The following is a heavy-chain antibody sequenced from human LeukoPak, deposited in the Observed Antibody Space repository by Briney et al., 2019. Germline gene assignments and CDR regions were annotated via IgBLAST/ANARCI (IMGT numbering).Heavy chain of an antibody. CDR2: ISYDGSNK. CDR3: AKDVGGVYNYFDF. V-gene: IGHV3-30*18. J-gene: IGHJ4*02. CDR1: GFTFSTFW. D-gene: IGHD3-16*01. Sequence: GGSLRLSCAASGFTFSTFWMTWVRQAPGKGLEWVAVISYDGSNKNYADSVKGRFTISRDNSKNTLYLQMSSLRAEDTAVYYCAKDVGGVYNYFDFWGQGTLVTVSS.